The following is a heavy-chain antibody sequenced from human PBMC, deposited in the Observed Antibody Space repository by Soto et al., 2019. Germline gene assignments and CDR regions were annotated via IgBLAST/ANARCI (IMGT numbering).Heavy chain of an antibody. J-gene: IGHJ4*02. CDR1: GDSGGFISSSSYY. CDR3: ARQSSNYVGY. Sequence: SEPLSLTCTVSGDSGGFISSSSYYWGWIRQPPGKGLEWIGGIYYSGSTYYNPSLKSRVTISVDTSKNQFSLNLSSVTAADTAVYYCARQSSNYVGYWGQGTLVTVSS. V-gene: IGHV4-39*01. CDR2: IYYSGST.